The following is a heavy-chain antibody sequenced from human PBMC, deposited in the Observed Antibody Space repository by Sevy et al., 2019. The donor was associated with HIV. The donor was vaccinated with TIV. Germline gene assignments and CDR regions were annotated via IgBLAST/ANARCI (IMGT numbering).Heavy chain of an antibody. Sequence: GGSLRLSCAASGFTFSDHYMEWVRQAPGKGLEWVGRIRNKADSYTTENATSVKGRLTISRDDSKNSLYLLLNSLKTEGTAVYYCATHAGIAAAGRVFDYWGQGTLVTVSS. J-gene: IGHJ4*02. CDR1: GFTFSDHY. D-gene: IGHD6-13*01. V-gene: IGHV3-72*01. CDR2: IRNKADSYTT. CDR3: ATHAGIAAAGRVFDY.